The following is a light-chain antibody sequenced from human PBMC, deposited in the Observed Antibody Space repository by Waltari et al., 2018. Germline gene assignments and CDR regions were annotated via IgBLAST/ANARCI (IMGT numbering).Light chain of an antibody. V-gene: IGLV4-69*01. J-gene: IGLJ2*01. Sequence: QLVLTQSPSASASLGASVKLTCTLSSGHSSSAIAWHQQQPEKGPRYLMKLNSDGSHSKGDGIPDRFSGSSSGAERYLTISSLKSEDEADYYCQTWGTGIVVFGGGTKLTVL. CDR3: QTWGTGIVV. CDR1: SGHSSSA. CDR2: LNSDGSH.